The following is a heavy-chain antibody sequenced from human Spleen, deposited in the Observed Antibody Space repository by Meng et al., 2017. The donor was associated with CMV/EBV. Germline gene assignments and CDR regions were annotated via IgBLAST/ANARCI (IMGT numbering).Heavy chain of an antibody. CDR1: GYTFTSYG. V-gene: IGHV1-18*01. CDR2: ISAYNGNT. CDR3: ARDRVGMVVTPWWFDP. Sequence: ASVKVSCKASGYTFTSYGISWVRQAPGQGLEWMGWISAYNGNTNYAQKLQGRGTMTTDTSTSTAYMELRSLRSDDTAVYDCARDRVGMVVTPWWFDPWGQGTLVTVSS. D-gene: IGHD4-23*01. J-gene: IGHJ5*02.